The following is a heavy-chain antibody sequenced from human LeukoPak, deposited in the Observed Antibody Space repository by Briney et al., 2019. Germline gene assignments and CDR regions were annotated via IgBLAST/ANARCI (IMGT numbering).Heavy chain of an antibody. CDR2: IYYSGST. J-gene: IGHJ5*02. CDR1: GGSISSSSYY. Sequence: SETLSLTCTVSGGSISSSSYYWGWIRQPPGKGLEWIGSIYYSGSTYYNPSLKSRVTISVDTSKNQFSLKLSSVTAADTAVYYCARHGGIIGPNAGWFDPWGQGTLVTVSS. V-gene: IGHV4-39*01. D-gene: IGHD1-20*01. CDR3: ARHGGIIGPNAGWFDP.